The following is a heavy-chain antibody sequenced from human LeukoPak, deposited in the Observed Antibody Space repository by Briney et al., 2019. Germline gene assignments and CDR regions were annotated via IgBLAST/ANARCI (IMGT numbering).Heavy chain of an antibody. CDR2: INWSGGST. Sequence: PGGSLRLSCAASGFTFDNYGMSWVRQAPGKGLEWVSGINWSGGSTGYADSVKGRFTISRDNAKHSLYLQMNSLRAEDTALYYCARNTAAAGQRVTYYYYYYMDVWGKGTTVTVSS. CDR3: ARNTAAAGQRVTYYYYYYMDV. CDR1: GFTFDNYG. V-gene: IGHV3-20*04. D-gene: IGHD6-13*01. J-gene: IGHJ6*03.